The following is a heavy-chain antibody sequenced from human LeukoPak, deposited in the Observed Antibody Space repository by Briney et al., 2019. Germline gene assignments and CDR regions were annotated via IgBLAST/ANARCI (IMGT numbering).Heavy chain of an antibody. J-gene: IGHJ4*02. V-gene: IGHV3-21*01. CDR1: GFTFSSYA. CDR2: ISSSSSYI. Sequence: PGGSLRLSCAASGFTFSSYAMSWVRQAPGKGLEWVSSISSSSSYIYYADSVKDRFTISRDNAKNSLYLQMNSLRAEDTAVYYCARGGTMVPHRLYYFDYWGQGTLVTVSS. D-gene: IGHD3-10*01. CDR3: ARGGTMVPHRLYYFDY.